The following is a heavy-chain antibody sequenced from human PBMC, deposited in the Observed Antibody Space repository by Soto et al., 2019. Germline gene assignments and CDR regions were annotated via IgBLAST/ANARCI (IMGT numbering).Heavy chain of an antibody. V-gene: IGHV3-49*03. CDR2: IRSKAYGGTT. D-gene: IGHD2-2*03. J-gene: IGHJ6*02. Sequence: GGSLRLSCTTSGFTFGDYAMYWFRQAPGRGLEWVGFIRSKAYGGTTEYAASVKGRFSISRDDSKNTLYLQMNSLKTEDTAVYYCTTDGYCSSTSCYDYYYGMDVWGQGTTVTVSS. CDR1: GFTFGDYA. CDR3: TTDGYCSSTSCYDYYYGMDV.